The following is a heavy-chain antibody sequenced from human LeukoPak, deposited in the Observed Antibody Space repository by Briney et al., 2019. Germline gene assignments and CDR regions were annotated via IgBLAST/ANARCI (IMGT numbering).Heavy chain of an antibody. V-gene: IGHV4-34*01. J-gene: IGHJ2*01. Sequence: SETLSLTCAVYGGSFSGYYWSWIRQPPGKGLDWIGEINHSGSTNYNPSLKSRVTISVDTSKNQFSLKLSSVTAADTAVYYCARYQLLDWYFDLWGRGTLVTVSS. CDR3: ARYQLLDWYFDL. D-gene: IGHD2-2*01. CDR2: INHSGST. CDR1: GGSFSGYY.